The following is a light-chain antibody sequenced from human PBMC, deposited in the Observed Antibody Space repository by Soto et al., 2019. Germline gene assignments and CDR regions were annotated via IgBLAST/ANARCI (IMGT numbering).Light chain of an antibody. V-gene: IGLV2-14*01. J-gene: IGLJ1*01. Sequence: QSALTQPASVSGSTGQSITISCTGTSSDVGGYNYVSWHQQHPGKAPKLMIYDVSNRPSGVSNRFSGSKSGNTASLTISGLQPEDEADYYCGSYASSSTYVFGTGTTVTVL. CDR3: GSYASSSTYV. CDR1: SSDVGGYNY. CDR2: DVS.